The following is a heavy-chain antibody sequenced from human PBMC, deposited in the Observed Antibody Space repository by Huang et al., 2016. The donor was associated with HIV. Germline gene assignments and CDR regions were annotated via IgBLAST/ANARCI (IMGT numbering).Heavy chain of an antibody. J-gene: IGHJ6*03. Sequence: QVQLVESGGGVVQPGRSLRLSCAASGFTFSTYDMTWVRQAPGKGLEVVAVISYEGSNKYCTDSVKGRFTISRDNSKNALYLQMNSLRAEDTAVDYCARRAVAGIYYYYYMDVWGKGTTVTVSS. D-gene: IGHD6-19*01. V-gene: IGHV3-30-3*01. CDR2: ISYEGSNK. CDR1: GFTFSTYD. CDR3: ARRAVAGIYYYYYMDV.